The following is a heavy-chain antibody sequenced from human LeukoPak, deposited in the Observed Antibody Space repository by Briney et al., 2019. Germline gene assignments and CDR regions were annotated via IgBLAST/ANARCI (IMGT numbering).Heavy chain of an antibody. V-gene: IGHV3-23*01. CDR1: GFTFSSCA. D-gene: IGHD5-24*01. CDR2: LTDSGGTT. J-gene: IGHJ3*01. CDR3: AKKRDAFDV. Sequence: PGGSLRLSCVASGFTFSSCAMGWVRQAPEKRPEWVSSLTDSGGTTYYVDSVKGRFTISRDNSKNTLYLHMNSLRAEDTAMYYCAKKRDAFDVWGQGTVVAVSS.